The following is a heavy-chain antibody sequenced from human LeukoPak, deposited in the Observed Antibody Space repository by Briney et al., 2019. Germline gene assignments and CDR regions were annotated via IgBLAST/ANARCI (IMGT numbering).Heavy chain of an antibody. Sequence: GGSLRLSCAASGFTFSSYWMHWVHQAPGKGLVWVSRINSDGSSTSYADSVKGRFTISRDNAKNTLYLQMNSLRAEDTAVYYCARDTYSSGWYVSDYWGQGTLVTVSS. J-gene: IGHJ4*02. CDR1: GFTFSSYW. CDR2: INSDGSST. CDR3: ARDTYSSGWYVSDY. V-gene: IGHV3-74*01. D-gene: IGHD6-19*01.